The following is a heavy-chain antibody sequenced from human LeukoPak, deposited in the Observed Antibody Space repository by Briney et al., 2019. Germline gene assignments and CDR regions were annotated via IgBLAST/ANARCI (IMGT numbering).Heavy chain of an antibody. CDR2: ISWNSGSI. CDR3: AKDMGGSYFYYYGMDV. CDR1: GFTFDDYA. Sequence: GRSLRLSCAASGFTFDDYAMHWVRQAPGKGLEWVSGISWNSGSIGYADSVKGRFTISGDSAKNSLYLQMNSLRAEDTALYYCAKDMGGSYFYYYGMDVWGQGTTVTVSS. V-gene: IGHV3-9*01. D-gene: IGHD1-26*01. J-gene: IGHJ6*02.